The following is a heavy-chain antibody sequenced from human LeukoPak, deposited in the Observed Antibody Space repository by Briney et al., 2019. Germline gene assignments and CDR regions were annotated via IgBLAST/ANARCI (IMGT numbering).Heavy chain of an antibody. J-gene: IGHJ5*02. CDR3: ARRGYCSSTSCRNWFDP. V-gene: IGHV5-51*01. CDR1: GYNFTSYW. D-gene: IGHD2-2*01. CDR2: IYPGDSDT. Sequence: GESLKISCKGSGYNFTSYWIGWVRQMPGKGLEWMGIIYPGDSDTRYSPSFQGQVTISADKSISTAYLQWSSLKASDTAMYYCARRGYCSSTSCRNWFDPWGQGTLVTVSS.